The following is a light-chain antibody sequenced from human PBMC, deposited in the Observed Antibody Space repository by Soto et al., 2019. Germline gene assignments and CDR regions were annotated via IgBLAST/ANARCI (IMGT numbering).Light chain of an antibody. V-gene: IGKV2-28*01. CDR1: QSLLHSNGYNY. CDR2: LGS. CDR3: MQDLQTLLPN. Sequence: DIVMTQSPLSLPVTPGEPASISCRSSQSLLHSNGYNYLDWYLQKPGQSPQLLIYLGSNRASGVPDRFSGSGSGTDFTLKISRVEPEDVGVYYCMQDLQTLLPNFGQGTRLEIK. J-gene: IGKJ5*01.